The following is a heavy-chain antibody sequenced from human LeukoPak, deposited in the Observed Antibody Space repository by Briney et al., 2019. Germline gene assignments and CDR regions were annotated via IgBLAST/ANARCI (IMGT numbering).Heavy chain of an antibody. CDR2: IYYNGNT. Sequence: SETLSLTCTVSGGSISSYYWSWIRQPPGEGLVWIGSIYYNGNTDYNPSLKSRVTISVDTSNNQFSLKLSSVTAADTAVYYCARHGTQWLRYPNFDYWGQGTLVTVSS. J-gene: IGHJ4*02. V-gene: IGHV4-59*08. CDR1: GGSISSYY. CDR3: ARHGTQWLRYPNFDY. D-gene: IGHD6-19*01.